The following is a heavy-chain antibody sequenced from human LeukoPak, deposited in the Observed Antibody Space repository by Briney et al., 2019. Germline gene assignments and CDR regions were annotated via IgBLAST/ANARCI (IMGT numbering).Heavy chain of an antibody. J-gene: IGHJ3*02. Sequence: GASVKVSCKPSGYTLTGYYMQWVRQAPAHGLEWMGWIKPNSGGTNYAQKFQGRVTMTRDTSISTAYMELSRLRSDDTAVYYGARGEAEVADAFDIWGQGTMVTVSS. CDR1: GYTLTGYY. V-gene: IGHV1-2*02. CDR2: IKPNSGGT. D-gene: IGHD3-16*01. CDR3: ARGEAEVADAFDI.